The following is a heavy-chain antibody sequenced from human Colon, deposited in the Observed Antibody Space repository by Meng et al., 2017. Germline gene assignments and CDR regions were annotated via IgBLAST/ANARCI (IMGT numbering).Heavy chain of an antibody. D-gene: IGHD5-18*01. CDR3: ARDNGYIYGLPLDY. CDR1: GDSLSSNTAA. J-gene: IGHJ4*02. V-gene: IGHV6-1*01. Sequence: QVQLQQSGPGLVKPSQTLSHTYVISGDSLSSNTAAWNWIRQSPSRGLEWLGRTYYRSKWYNEYAVSVKSRMTFNADTSKNQVSLQVNSVTPEGTAVYYCARDNGYIYGLPLDYWGQGILVTVSS. CDR2: TYYRSKWYN.